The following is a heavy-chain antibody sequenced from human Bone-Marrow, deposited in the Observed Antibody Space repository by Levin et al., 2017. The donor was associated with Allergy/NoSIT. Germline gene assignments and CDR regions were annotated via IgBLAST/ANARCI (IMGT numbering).Heavy chain of an antibody. CDR1: AFMFGSYE. V-gene: IGHV3-48*03. J-gene: IGHJ4*02. Sequence: QRGESLKISCEASAFMFGSYELNWVRQAPGRGLEWLSYISSTGSTIHYADSVKGRFTISRDNAKKSLYLQMNSLRGDDTAIYYCAKLSGFVVGWGQGTLVTVSP. CDR2: ISSTGSTI. D-gene: IGHD5-18*01. CDR3: AKLSGFVVG.